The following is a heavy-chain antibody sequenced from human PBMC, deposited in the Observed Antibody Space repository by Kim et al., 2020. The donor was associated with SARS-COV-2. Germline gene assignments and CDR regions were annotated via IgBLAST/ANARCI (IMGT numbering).Heavy chain of an antibody. D-gene: IGHD1-1*01. Sequence: AECVKGRFTDSRHRDKTSLYLQMNSLRAEDTAVYYCARGGMVQSYDGMDVWGQGTTVTVSS. V-gene: IGHV3-11*04. J-gene: IGHJ6*02. CDR3: ARGGMVQSYDGMDV.